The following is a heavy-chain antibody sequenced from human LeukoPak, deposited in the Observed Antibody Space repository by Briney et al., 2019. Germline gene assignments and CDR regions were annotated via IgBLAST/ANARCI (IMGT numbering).Heavy chain of an antibody. Sequence: GGSLRLSCAASGFTVSSNYMSWVRQARGEGLEWVSVIYSGGTTNHADSVKGRFTVSRDNSKNTLYLQMNSLRAEDTAVYFCARGSSRAFDYWGQGTLVTVSS. D-gene: IGHD2-2*01. J-gene: IGHJ4*02. CDR1: GFTVSSNY. CDR3: ARGSSRAFDY. CDR2: IYSGGTT. V-gene: IGHV3-53*01.